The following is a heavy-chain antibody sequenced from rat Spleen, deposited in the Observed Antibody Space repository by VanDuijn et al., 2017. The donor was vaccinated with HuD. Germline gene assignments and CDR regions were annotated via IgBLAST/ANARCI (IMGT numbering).Heavy chain of an antibody. V-gene: IGHV5-25*01. D-gene: IGHD5-1*01. CDR1: GLTFSNYY. CDR3: VRLLGAPDWYFDF. Sequence: EVQLVESGGGLVQPGRSMKLSCVASGLTFSNYYMAWVRQAPTKGLEWVASISTSGGHTYYRDSVKGRFTISRDNAKSTLYLQMDSLRSEDTATYYCVRLLGAPDWYFDFWGPGTMVTVSS. J-gene: IGHJ1*01. CDR2: ISTSGGHT.